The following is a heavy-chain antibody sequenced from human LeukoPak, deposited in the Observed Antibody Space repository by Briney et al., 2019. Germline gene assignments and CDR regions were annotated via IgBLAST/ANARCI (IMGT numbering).Heavy chain of an antibody. J-gene: IGHJ4*02. V-gene: IGHV1-18*01. D-gene: IGHD3-9*01. CDR1: GYTFTSYG. CDR2: ISAYNGNT. CDR3: ATAFGSTPTEDLYDILTGFDY. Sequence: GASVKVSCKASGYTFTSYGISWVRQAPGQGLEWMGWISAYNGNTNYAQKLQGRVTMTTDTSTSTAYMELRSLRSDDTAVYYCATAFGSTPTEDLYDILTGFDYWGQGTLVTVSS.